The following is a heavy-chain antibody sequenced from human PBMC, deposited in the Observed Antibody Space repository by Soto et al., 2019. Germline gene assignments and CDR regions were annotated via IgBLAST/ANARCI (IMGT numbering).Heavy chain of an antibody. CDR2: IKSKTDGGTT. CDR1: GFTFSNAW. J-gene: IGHJ4*01. V-gene: IGHV3-15*07. D-gene: IGHD2-8*01. Sequence: EVQLVESGGGLVKPGGSLRLSCAASGFTFSNAWINWVRQAPGKGLEWVGRIKSKTDGGTTDYAEPVKGRFAISRDDSNNMVYLQMNSLKIEDTAVDYCTTESYSTIRIVRFDYWGHGTLVTVSS. CDR3: TTESYSTIRIVRFDY.